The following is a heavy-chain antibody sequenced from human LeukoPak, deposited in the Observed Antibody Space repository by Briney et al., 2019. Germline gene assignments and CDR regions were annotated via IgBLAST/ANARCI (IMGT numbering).Heavy chain of an antibody. V-gene: IGHV3-7*04. D-gene: IGHD3-10*01. CDR3: ARHVVRGPIVKYLDL. J-gene: IGHJ2*01. CDR1: GFAISSFW. CDR2: IRQDGGTK. Sequence: PGGSLRLSCSASGFAISSFWTGWVRQAPGXXLEWXANIRQDGGTKYYVESVKGRLHVSRDNAKNSLYLQMNYLTVGDTALYYCARHVVRGPIVKYLDLWGRGTLVTVSS.